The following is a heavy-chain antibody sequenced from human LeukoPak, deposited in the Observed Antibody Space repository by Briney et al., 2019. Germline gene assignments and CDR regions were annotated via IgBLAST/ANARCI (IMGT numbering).Heavy chain of an antibody. V-gene: IGHV4-61*09. D-gene: IGHD3-10*01. J-gene: IGHJ2*01. CDR1: GGSISSSSYD. CDR2: IYTSGST. Sequence: PSQTLSLTCTVAGGSISSSSYDWYWIRQPAGKGLEWIGHIYTSGSTNYNPSLKRPVTISVDTSKNQFTLKLSSVTAADTGVYYCTKGRGIWGRGTLVSVS. CDR3: TKGRGI.